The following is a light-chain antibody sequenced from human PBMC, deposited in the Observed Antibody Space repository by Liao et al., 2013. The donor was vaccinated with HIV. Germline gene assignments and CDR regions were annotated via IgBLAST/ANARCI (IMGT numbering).Light chain of an antibody. CDR2: QDD. CDR1: KLGDKY. V-gene: IGLV3-1*01. J-gene: IGLJ1*01. CDR3: QAWDSSNYV. Sequence: SYEVTQPPSVSVSPGQTATITCSGDKLGDKYACWFQQKPGQSPVMVIYQDDKRPSGIPERFSGSNSGNTATLTIRGTQALDEADYYCQAWDSSNYVFGTGTKVTV.